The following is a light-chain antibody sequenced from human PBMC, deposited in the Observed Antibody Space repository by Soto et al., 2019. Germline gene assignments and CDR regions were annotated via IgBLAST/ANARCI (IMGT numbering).Light chain of an antibody. CDR2: DAS. J-gene: IGKJ1*01. V-gene: IGKV3-20*01. CDR3: QQYGTSPRT. Sequence: EIVLTQSPGTLSLSPGERATLSCRASQSVSSNYLAWCQQKPGQAPRLLIYDASSRATGIPDRFSGSGSGTDFTLTISRLEPEDFAVYYCQQYGTSPRTFGQGTKV. CDR1: QSVSSNY.